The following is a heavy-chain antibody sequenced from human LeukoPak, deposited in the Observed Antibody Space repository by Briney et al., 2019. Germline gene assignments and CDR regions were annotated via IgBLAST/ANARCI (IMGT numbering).Heavy chain of an antibody. J-gene: IGHJ6*03. CDR1: GFTFSSYG. V-gene: IGHV3-23*01. CDR3: AKDPDFYYCMDV. CDR2: ISGRRDST. Sequence: GGTLRLSCAASGFTFSSYGMSWVRQAPGKGLEWVSTISGRRDSTSYADSVKGRFTISRDNSKNTLYLQMNSLRAEDTAVYYCAKDPDFYYCMDVWGKGTTVTISS.